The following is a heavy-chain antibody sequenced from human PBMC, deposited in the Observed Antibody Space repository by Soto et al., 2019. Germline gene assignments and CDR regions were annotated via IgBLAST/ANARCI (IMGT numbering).Heavy chain of an antibody. Sequence: ASVKVSCKASGYTFTGYYMHWVRQAPGQGLEWMGWINPNSGGTNYAQKFQGRVTMTRDASISTAYMELSRLRSDDTAVYYCARARTSIAAAGTSYFDYWGQGTLVTVSS. CDR1: GYTFTGYY. J-gene: IGHJ4*02. CDR2: INPNSGGT. CDR3: ARARTSIAAAGTSYFDY. V-gene: IGHV1-2*02. D-gene: IGHD6-13*01.